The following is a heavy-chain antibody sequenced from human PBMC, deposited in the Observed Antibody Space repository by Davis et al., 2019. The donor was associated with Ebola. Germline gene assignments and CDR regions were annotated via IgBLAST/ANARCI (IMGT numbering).Heavy chain of an antibody. CDR1: GGSISSGGYY. CDR3: ARGSPYGDYGY. D-gene: IGHD4-17*01. J-gene: IGHJ4*02. V-gene: IGHV4-61*08. CDR2: IYYSGST. Sequence: MPSETLSLTCTVSGGSISSGGYYWSWIRQHPGKGLEWIGYIYYSGSTNYNPSLKSRVTISVDTSKNQFSLKLSSVTAADTAVYYCARGSPYGDYGYWGQGTLVTVSS.